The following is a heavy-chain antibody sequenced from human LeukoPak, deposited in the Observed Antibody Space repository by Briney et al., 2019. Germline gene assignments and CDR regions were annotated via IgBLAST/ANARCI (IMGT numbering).Heavy chain of an antibody. CDR2: INHSGST. V-gene: IGHV4-34*01. J-gene: IGHJ3*02. CDR3: ARQGYHDYVWGSYEIDI. Sequence: PSETLSPTCGDYGGSFSDYYWSGIRQSPGKGLEWIGEINHSGSTNYNPSLKSRVTISIDTSKNQFSLKLSSVTAADTAVYYCARQGYHDYVWGSYEIDIWGQGTMVTVSS. CDR1: GGSFSDYY. D-gene: IGHD3-16*01.